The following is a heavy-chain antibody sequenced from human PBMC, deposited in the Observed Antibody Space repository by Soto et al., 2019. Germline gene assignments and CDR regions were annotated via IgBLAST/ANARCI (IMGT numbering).Heavy chain of an antibody. J-gene: IGHJ4*02. D-gene: IGHD2-15*01. V-gene: IGHV3-33*01. Sequence: QVQLVESGGGVVKPGRSLRLSCAASGFTFSSYGMHWVRQAPGKGLEWVAVIWYGGSNKYYADSVKGRFTISRDNSKNTLYLQMNRLLAGDTVVYYGARDPYGGKSAGAYYFDYWGQGTLVTVSS. CDR1: GFTFSSYG. CDR3: ARDPYGGKSAGAYYFDY. CDR2: IWYGGSNK.